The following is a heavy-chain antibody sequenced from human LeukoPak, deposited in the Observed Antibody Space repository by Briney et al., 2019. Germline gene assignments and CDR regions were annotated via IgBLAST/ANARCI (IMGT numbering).Heavy chain of an antibody. CDR2: INHSGST. D-gene: IGHD3-10*01. CDR1: GGSFSGYY. V-gene: IGHV4-34*01. CDR3: ARDRYYGSGSYYNPRRGYFDY. Sequence: SETLSLTCAVYGGSFSGYYWSWIRQPPGKGLEWIGEINHSGSTNYNPSLKSRVTISVDTSKNQFSLKLSSATAADTAVYYCARDRYYGSGSYYNPRRGYFDYWGQGTLVTVSS. J-gene: IGHJ4*02.